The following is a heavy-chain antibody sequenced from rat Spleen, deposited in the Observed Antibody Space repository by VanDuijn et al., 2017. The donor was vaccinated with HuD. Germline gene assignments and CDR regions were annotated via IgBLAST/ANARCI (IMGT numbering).Heavy chain of an antibody. CDR3: ARYRDSYGHVGIFDY. D-gene: IGHD1-12*01. CDR1: GYSITSNY. CDR2: IGYSGST. V-gene: IGHV3-1*01. J-gene: IGHJ2*01. Sequence: EVQLQESGPGLVKPSQSLSLTCSVTGYSITSNYWVWIRKFPGNKMEWMGYIGYSGSTGYNPSLKTRISITRDTSKNQFFLQLNSVTTEDTATYYCARYRDSYGHVGIFDYWGQGVMVTVSS.